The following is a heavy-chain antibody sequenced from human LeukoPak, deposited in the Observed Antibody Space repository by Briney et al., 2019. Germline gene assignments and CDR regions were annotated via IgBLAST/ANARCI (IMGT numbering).Heavy chain of an antibody. D-gene: IGHD2/OR15-2a*01. Sequence: NPSETLSLTCCVSGGSMTNLYWTWIRQPPGKGLEWIGDIYDSGSTRYNTSLESRVTISVDTSKNQFSLKLSSVTAADTAVYHCAKGGSTNFYYGDVWGQGTTVTVSS. CDR2: IYDSGST. CDR3: AKGGSTNFYYGDV. J-gene: IGHJ6*02. V-gene: IGHV4-59*01. CDR1: GGSMTNLY.